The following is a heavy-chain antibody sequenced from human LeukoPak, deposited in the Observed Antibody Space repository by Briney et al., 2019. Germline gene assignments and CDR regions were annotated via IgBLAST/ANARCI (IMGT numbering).Heavy chain of an antibody. CDR3: ARGYYGSGSYLQGFDP. V-gene: IGHV4-30-4*01. J-gene: IGHJ5*02. CDR2: IYYSGST. D-gene: IGHD3-10*01. CDR1: GGSISRGDYY. Sequence: TLSLTCTVSGGSISRGDYYWSWIRQPPGKGLEGIGYIYYSGSTYYNPSLKSRVTISVDTSKNQFSLKLSSVTAADTAVYYCARGYYGSGSYLQGFDPWGQGTLVTVSS.